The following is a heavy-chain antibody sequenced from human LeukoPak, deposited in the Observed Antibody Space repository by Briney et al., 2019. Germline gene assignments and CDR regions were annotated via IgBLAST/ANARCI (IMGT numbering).Heavy chain of an antibody. Sequence: SVKVSCKASGGTFISYAISWVRQAPGQGLEWLGGIIPVFGTTTYAQKFQAKVTMTADKSTNTAYLEISSLTSDDTAVYYCARCSPGDSSNFYAVLQYWGQGTQVTVST. J-gene: IGHJ4*02. CDR3: ARCSPGDSSNFYAVLQY. CDR1: GGTFISYA. CDR2: IIPVFGTT. D-gene: IGHD3-22*01. V-gene: IGHV1-69*06.